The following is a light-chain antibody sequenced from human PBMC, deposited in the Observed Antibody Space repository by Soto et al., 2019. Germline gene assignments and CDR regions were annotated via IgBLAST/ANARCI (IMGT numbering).Light chain of an antibody. CDR1: QGISNY. V-gene: IGKV1-27*01. J-gene: IGKJ4*01. Sequence: DIQMTQSPSSLSASVGDRVTITCRASQGISNYLAWYQQKPGKVPKLLIYATSTLQSEVPSRFSGSGSGTDFTLTISSLQPEDVATYYCQKYNSAPRTFGGRTKVEIK. CDR2: ATS. CDR3: QKYNSAPRT.